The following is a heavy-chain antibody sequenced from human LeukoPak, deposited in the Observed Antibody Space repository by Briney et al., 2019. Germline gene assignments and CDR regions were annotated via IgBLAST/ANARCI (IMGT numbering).Heavy chain of an antibody. J-gene: IGHJ5*02. CDR2: ISSSSSYI. Sequence: GGSLRLSCAASGFTFSSYSMNWVRQAPGKGLEWVSSISSSSSYIYYADSVKGRFTISRDNAKNSLYLQMNSLRAEDTAVYYCARSAYYDFWSASFVPNWFDPWGQGTLVTVSS. D-gene: IGHD3-3*01. CDR3: ARSAYYDFWSASFVPNWFDP. CDR1: GFTFSSYS. V-gene: IGHV3-21*01.